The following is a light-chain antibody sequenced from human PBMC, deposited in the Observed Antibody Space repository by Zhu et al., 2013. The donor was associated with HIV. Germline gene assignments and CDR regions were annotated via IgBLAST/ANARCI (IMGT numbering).Light chain of an antibody. CDR1: QSISNW. J-gene: IGKJ3*01. CDR3: QQTKSYPFS. V-gene: IGKV1-5*03. Sequence: DIQMTQFPSTLSASVGDRVTITCRASQSISNWLAWYQQKPGKAPKLLIYKASSLESGVPSRFSGSGSGTEFALTIYGLQAEDSATYYCQQTKSYPFSFGPGTKV. CDR2: KAS.